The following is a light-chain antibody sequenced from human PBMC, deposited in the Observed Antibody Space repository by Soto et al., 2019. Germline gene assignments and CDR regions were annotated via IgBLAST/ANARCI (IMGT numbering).Light chain of an antibody. V-gene: IGKV3-15*01. CDR2: SAS. Sequence: EIVMTQSPATLSVSPGERATLTCRASQSVGTNLAWYQLKAGQAPRVLINSASTRATVIPARFSGSGAGTEFTLTISSLQSEDFAIYYCQQYIKWPRTFGQGTKVEVK. CDR3: QQYIKWPRT. CDR1: QSVGTN. J-gene: IGKJ1*01.